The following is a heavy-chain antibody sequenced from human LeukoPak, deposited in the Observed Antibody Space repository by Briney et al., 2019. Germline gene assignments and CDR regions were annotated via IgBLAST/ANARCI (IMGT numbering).Heavy chain of an antibody. D-gene: IGHD7-27*01. V-gene: IGHV3-23*01. CDR2: ISPSGDIT. CDR3: VRDPHWGGFDV. CDR1: GFTFSNG. J-gene: IGHJ3*01. Sequence: GGSLRLSCAASGFTFSNGMHWVRQAPGKGLEWVSGISPSGDITYYADSVMGRFSISRDNPKSTVSLQMSSLRAEDTALYYCVRDPHWGGFDVWGQGTMVTVSS.